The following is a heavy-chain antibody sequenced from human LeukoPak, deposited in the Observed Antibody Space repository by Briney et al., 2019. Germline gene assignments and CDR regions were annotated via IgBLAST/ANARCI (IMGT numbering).Heavy chain of an antibody. D-gene: IGHD3-10*01. CDR1: GFTFSSYS. CDR3: SKGGLQTGNWYFGL. V-gene: IGHV3-30*18. Sequence: GGSLRLSCAASGFTFSSYSIHWVRQAPGKGLEWVAVISYDGSNKYYADSVKGRFTISRDNSKNTLYLEMTSLTTENTAVYYFSKGGLQTGNWYFGLWGRGTLVTGSS. J-gene: IGHJ2*01. CDR2: ISYDGSNK.